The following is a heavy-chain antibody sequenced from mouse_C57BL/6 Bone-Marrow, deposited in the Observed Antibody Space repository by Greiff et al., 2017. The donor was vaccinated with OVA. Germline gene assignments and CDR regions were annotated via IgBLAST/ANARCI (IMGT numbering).Heavy chain of an antibody. CDR1: GFTFSSYA. D-gene: IGHD1-1*01. J-gene: IGHJ1*03. Sequence: EVQLVESGGGLVKPGGSLKLSCAASGFTFSSYAMSWVRQTPEKRLEWVATISDGGSYTYYPDNVKGRFTISRDNAKNNLYLQMSHLKSEDTAMYYCARDETYYYGYWYFDVWGTGTTVAVSS. CDR2: ISDGGSYT. V-gene: IGHV5-4*01. CDR3: ARDETYYYGYWYFDV.